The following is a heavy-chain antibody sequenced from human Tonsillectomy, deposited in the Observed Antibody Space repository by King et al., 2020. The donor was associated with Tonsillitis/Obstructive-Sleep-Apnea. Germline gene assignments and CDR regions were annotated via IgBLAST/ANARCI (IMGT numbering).Heavy chain of an antibody. CDR3: ARVSSPPPDYYYYMDV. D-gene: IGHD2/OR15-2a*01. V-gene: IGHV4-59*01. Sequence: VQLQESGPGLVKPSETLSLTCTVSGGSISSYYWSWIRQPPGKGLEWIGYIYYSGSTNYNPSLKSRVTISVDTSKNQFSLKLSSVTAADTAVYYCARVSSPPPDYYYYMDVWGEGTPVTVSS. CDR2: IYYSGST. J-gene: IGHJ6*03. CDR1: GGSISSYY.